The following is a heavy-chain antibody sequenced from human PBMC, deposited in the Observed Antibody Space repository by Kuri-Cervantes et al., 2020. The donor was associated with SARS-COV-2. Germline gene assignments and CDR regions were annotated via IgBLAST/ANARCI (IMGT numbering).Heavy chain of an antibody. CDR3: ATSYGGSGSYYYGMDV. D-gene: IGHD3-10*01. V-gene: IGHV4-59*01. Sequence: SGTLSLTCTASGGSISSYYWSWIRQPPGKGLEWIGYIYYSGSTNYNPSFKSRVTISVDTSKNQSSLKLSSVTAADTAVYYCATSYGGSGSYYYGMDVWGQGTTVTVSS. CDR2: IYYSGST. CDR1: GGSISSYY. J-gene: IGHJ6*02.